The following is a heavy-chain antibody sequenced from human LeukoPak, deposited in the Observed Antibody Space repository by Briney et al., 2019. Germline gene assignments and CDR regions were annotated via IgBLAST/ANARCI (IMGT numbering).Heavy chain of an antibody. V-gene: IGHV4-34*01. CDR2: INHSGST. J-gene: IGHJ4*02. CDR3: ASHDYGGNPRGDY. Sequence: SETLSLTCAVYGGSFSGCYWSWIRQPPGKGLEWIGEINHSGSTNYNPSLKSRVTISVDTSKNQFSLKLSSVTAADTAVYYCASHDYGGNPRGDYWGQGTLVTVSS. CDR1: GGSFSGCY. D-gene: IGHD4-23*01.